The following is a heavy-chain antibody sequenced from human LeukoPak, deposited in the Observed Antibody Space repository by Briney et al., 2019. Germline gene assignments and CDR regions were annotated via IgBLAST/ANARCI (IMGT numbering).Heavy chain of an antibody. CDR2: IYYSGST. V-gene: IGHV4-61*08. J-gene: IGHJ4*02. CDR3: ARDQCGGDCYYFDY. CDR1: GGTVSSGDHY. Sequence: SETLSLTCTVSGGTVSSGDHYWSWIRQPPGKGLEWIGYIYYSGSTYYNPSLKSRVTISVDTSKNQFSLRLSSVTAADTAVYYCARDQCGGDCYYFDYWGQGTLVTVSS. D-gene: IGHD2-21*02.